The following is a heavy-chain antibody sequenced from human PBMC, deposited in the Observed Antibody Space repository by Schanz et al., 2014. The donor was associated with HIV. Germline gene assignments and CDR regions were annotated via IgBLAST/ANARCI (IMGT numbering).Heavy chain of an antibody. V-gene: IGHV3-11*01. D-gene: IGHD3-22*01. Sequence: VQLVESGGGLVQPGRSLRLSCAASGFTVSSHYMSWIRQAPGKGLEWVSYISSSGSTIYYADSVKGRFTISRDNAKNSLYLQMNSLRAEDTAVYYCASGNYYDSSGYYYPPRYWGQGTLVTVSS. CDR3: ASGNYYDSSGYYYPPRY. CDR2: ISSSGSTI. J-gene: IGHJ4*02. CDR1: GFTVSSHY.